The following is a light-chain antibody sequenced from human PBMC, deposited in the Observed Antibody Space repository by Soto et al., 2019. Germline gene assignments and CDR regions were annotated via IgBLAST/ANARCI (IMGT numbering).Light chain of an antibody. CDR3: QQSYNTPYT. Sequence: DIQMTQSPSSLSASVGDRVTITCRASQSIANYLNWYQQEPGKAPKVLVYAAYKLQSGVPPRFSGSGSGTDFTFTISSLQPEDFATYYCQQSYNTPYTFGQGTKLEIK. CDR2: AAY. CDR1: QSIANY. V-gene: IGKV1-39*01. J-gene: IGKJ2*01.